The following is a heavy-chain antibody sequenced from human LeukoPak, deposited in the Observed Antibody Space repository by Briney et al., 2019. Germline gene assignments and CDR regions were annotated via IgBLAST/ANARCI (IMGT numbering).Heavy chain of an antibody. CDR2: IGSSSRYI. J-gene: IGHJ4*02. V-gene: IGHV3-21*01. CDR1: GFTFSSYS. Sequence: RGSLRLSCAASGFTFSSYSMNWVRQAPGKGLEWVSSIGSSSRYIYYADSVKGRFTISRDNAKNSLYLQIHSLRAEDTAVYYCARDPYSGLFDYWGQGTLVTVSS. D-gene: IGHD4-11*01. CDR3: ARDPYSGLFDY.